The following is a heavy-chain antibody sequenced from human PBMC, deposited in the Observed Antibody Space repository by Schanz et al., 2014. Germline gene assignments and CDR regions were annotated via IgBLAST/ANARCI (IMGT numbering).Heavy chain of an antibody. CDR1: GGSISSYY. CDR2: ITYSGGT. CDR3: ARVNSTSLERGSHYYMDV. D-gene: IGHD2-2*01. Sequence: QVQLQESGPGLVRPSETLSLTCTVSGGSISSYYWSWIRQSPGKGPEWIGYITYSGGTNHNASLKSRVTIPVDTAKNKFALKMASVTAADTAIYYCARVNSTSLERGSHYYMDVWGKGTTVTVSS. J-gene: IGHJ6*03. V-gene: IGHV4-59*01.